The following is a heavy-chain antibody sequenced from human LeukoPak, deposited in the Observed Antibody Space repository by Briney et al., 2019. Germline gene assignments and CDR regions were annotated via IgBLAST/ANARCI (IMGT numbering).Heavy chain of an antibody. CDR3: ASLGRHDILTDDY. Sequence: PSETLSLTCTVSGGSIFSSNSYWGWIRQPPGKGLEWIGSIYYSGSTYYNPSLKSRVTISVDTSKNQFSLKLSSVTAADTAVYYCASLGRHDILTDDYWGQGTLVTVSS. J-gene: IGHJ4*02. V-gene: IGHV4-39*01. CDR2: IYYSGST. D-gene: IGHD3-9*01. CDR1: GGSIFSSNSY.